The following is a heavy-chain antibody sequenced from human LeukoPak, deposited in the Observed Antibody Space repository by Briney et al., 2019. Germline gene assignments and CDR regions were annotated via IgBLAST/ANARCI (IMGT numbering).Heavy chain of an antibody. CDR2: ISYDGSNK. CDR1: GFTFSSYG. Sequence: GSLRLSCAASGFTFSSYGMHWVRQAPGKGLEWVAVISYDGSNKYYADSVKGRFTISRDNSKNTLYLQMNSLRAEGTAVYYCAKDAAAGVFDYWGQGTLVTVSS. CDR3: AKDAAAGVFDY. V-gene: IGHV3-30*18. J-gene: IGHJ4*02. D-gene: IGHD6-13*01.